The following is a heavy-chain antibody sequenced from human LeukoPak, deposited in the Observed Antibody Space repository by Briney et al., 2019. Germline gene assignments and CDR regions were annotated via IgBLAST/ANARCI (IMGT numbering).Heavy chain of an antibody. D-gene: IGHD3-10*01. CDR2: ISYTGTT. CDR1: GGSINGYS. CDR3: ARLGGNWNSPGRDS. J-gene: IGHJ4*02. V-gene: IGHV4-59*08. Sequence: KASETLSLTCSVSGGSINGYSWTWIRQPPGMRLEWVGHISYTGTTNYNPSLTTRVAISVDTSKNQFSLKLTSVTAADTGMYFCARLGGNWNSPGRDSWAQGTLVTVSS.